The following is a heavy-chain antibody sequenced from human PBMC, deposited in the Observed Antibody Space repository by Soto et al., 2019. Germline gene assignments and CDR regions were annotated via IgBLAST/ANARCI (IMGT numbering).Heavy chain of an antibody. CDR3: ASEEGGYYSVSPVDY. CDR2: ISSSSSYI. CDR1: GFTFSSYS. V-gene: IGHV3-21*01. Sequence: EVQLVESGGGLVKPGGSLRLSCAASGFTFSSYSMNWVRQAPGKGLEWVSSISSSSSYIYYADSVKGRFTISRDNAKNSRYLQMNSLRAEDTAVYYCASEEGGYYSVSPVDYWGQGTLVTVSS. J-gene: IGHJ4*02. D-gene: IGHD3-22*01.